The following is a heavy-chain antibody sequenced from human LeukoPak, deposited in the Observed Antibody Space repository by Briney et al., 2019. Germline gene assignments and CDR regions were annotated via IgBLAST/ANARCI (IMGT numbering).Heavy chain of an antibody. CDR3: AKDDSYYTPQQEIEQQDY. V-gene: IGHV3-23*01. CDR2: ISGSGGST. J-gene: IGHJ4*02. D-gene: IGHD5-18*01. Sequence: GGSLGLSCAASGFTFSSYAMSWVRQAPVKGLEWVSAISGSGGSTYYADSVKGRFTISRDNSKNTLYLQMNSLRAEDTAVYYCAKDDSYYTPQQEIEQQDYWGQGTLVTVSS. CDR1: GFTFSSYA.